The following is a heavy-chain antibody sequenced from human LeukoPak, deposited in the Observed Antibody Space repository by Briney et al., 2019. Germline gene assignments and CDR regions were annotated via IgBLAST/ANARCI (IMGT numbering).Heavy chain of an antibody. CDR2: ISSSSSTI. Sequence: GGSLRLSCAASGFTFSSYSMNWVRQAPGKGLEWVSYISSSSSTIYYADSVKGRFTISRDNAKNSLYLQMNSLRAEDTAVYYCTANPRSTDAFDIWGQGTMVTVSS. CDR1: GFTFSSYS. CDR3: TANPRSTDAFDI. J-gene: IGHJ3*02. D-gene: IGHD2-2*01. V-gene: IGHV3-48*01.